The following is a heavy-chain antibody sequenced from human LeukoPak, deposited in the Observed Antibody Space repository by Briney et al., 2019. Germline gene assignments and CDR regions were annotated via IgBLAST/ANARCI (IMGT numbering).Heavy chain of an antibody. J-gene: IGHJ5*02. V-gene: IGHV3-21*01. D-gene: IGHD5-12*01. Sequence: GGSLRLSCAASGFTFSSYSMNWVRQAPGKGLEWVSSISSSSSYIYYADSVKGRFTISRDNAKNSLYLQMNSLRAEDTAVYYCARDPIRISGSVAYDPWGQGTLVTVSS. CDR1: GFTFSSYS. CDR3: ARDPIRISGSVAYDP. CDR2: ISSSSSYI.